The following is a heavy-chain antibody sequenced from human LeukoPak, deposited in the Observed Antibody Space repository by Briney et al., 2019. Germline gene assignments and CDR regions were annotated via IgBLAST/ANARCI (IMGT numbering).Heavy chain of an antibody. Sequence: SEPLSLTFTVSGASISNYYWSWIRPTPEKGLEWMGHIHTSGESRYYPSLESRLTMSIDTSRNQLSLKLTSVTAADTAVYFCARLGSYHDFWGQGALVTVSS. D-gene: IGHD1-26*01. J-gene: IGHJ4*02. CDR2: IHTSGES. CDR3: ARLGSYHDF. V-gene: IGHV4-4*09. CDR1: GASISNYY.